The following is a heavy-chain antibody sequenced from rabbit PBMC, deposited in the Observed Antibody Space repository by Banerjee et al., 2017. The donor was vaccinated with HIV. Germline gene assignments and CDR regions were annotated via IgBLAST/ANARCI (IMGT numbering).Heavy chain of an antibody. CDR1: GFSFSNKYV. CDR2: IYAGSSGKT. Sequence: QEQLVESGGGLVKPEGSLTLTCTASGFSFSNKYVMCWVRQAPGKGLEWIACIYAGSSGKTWYARWAKGRFTISKTSSTTVTLQMTSLTDADTATYFCARDLAGVIGWNFNLWGPGTLVTVS. D-gene: IGHD4-1*01. CDR3: ARDLAGVIGWNFNL. J-gene: IGHJ4*01. V-gene: IGHV1S45*01.